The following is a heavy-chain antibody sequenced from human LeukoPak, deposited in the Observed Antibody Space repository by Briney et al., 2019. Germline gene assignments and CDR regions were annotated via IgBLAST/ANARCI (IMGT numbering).Heavy chain of an antibody. Sequence: PGGSLRLSCAAPGFTFSDYYMNWIRQSPEKGLEWVSYISSSSGTIYYADSVKDRFISSRDNAKNSLYLQMNSLRAEDTAVYFCARDSGGGNFDFWGQGTLVTVSS. CDR2: ISSSSGTI. V-gene: IGHV3-11*01. CDR3: ARDSGGGNFDF. J-gene: IGHJ4*02. D-gene: IGHD4-23*01. CDR1: GFTFSDYY.